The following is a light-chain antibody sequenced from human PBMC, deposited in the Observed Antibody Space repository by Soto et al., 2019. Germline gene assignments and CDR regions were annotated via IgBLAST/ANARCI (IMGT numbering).Light chain of an antibody. Sequence: EIVMTQSPATLSVSPGDRATLPCRASQSVSSSFAWYQQIPGQAPRLLIYDASTRATGIPARFGGSGSGTEVTLTISSLQAEDVAVYYCQQYNNWPPRTFGGGTKVELK. CDR3: QQYNNWPPRT. CDR2: DAS. J-gene: IGKJ4*01. CDR1: QSVSSS. V-gene: IGKV3-15*01.